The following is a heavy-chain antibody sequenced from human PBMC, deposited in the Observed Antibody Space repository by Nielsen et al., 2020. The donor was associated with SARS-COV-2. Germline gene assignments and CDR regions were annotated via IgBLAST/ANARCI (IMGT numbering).Heavy chain of an antibody. Sequence: GGSLRLSCAASGFTFSSYDMHWVRQATGKGLEWVSAIGTAGDTYYPGSVKGRFTISRENAKNSLYLQMNSLRAGDTAVYYCAKVRRIRTVTSPSDYWGQGTLVTVSS. CDR2: IGTAGDT. D-gene: IGHD4-17*01. CDR3: AKVRRIRTVTSPSDY. J-gene: IGHJ4*02. V-gene: IGHV3-13*04. CDR1: GFTFSSYD.